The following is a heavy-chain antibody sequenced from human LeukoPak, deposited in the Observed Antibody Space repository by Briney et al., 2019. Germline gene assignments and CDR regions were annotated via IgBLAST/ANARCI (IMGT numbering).Heavy chain of an antibody. Sequence: PGGSLRLSCAASGFTFSSYAMSWVRQAPGKGLEWVSAISGSGGSTCYADSVKGRFTISRDNSKNTLYLQMNSLRAEDTAVYYCAKASGRGGAFDIWGQGTTVTVSS. D-gene: IGHD6-25*01. V-gene: IGHV3-23*01. CDR1: GFTFSSYA. CDR2: ISGSGGST. J-gene: IGHJ3*02. CDR3: AKASGRGGAFDI.